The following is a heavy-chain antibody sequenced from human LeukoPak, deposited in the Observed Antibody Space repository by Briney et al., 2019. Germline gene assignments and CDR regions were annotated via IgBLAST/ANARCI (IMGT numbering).Heavy chain of an antibody. CDR2: IYHSGST. CDR1: GGSISSGGYS. J-gene: IGHJ4*02. V-gene: IGHV4-30-2*01. D-gene: IGHD3/OR15-3a*01. CDR3: ARDGLGLDY. Sequence: SQTLSLTCAVSGGSISSGGYSWSWIRQPPGKGLEWIWYIYHSGSTYYNPSLKSRVTISVDRSKNQFSLKLSSVTAADTAVYYCARDGLGLDYWGQGTLVTVSS.